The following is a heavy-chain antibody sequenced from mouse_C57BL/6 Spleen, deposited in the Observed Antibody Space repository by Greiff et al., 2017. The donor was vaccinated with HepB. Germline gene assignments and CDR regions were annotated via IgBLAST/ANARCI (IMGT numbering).Heavy chain of an antibody. J-gene: IGHJ2*01. CDR2: IHPNSGST. CDR3: AREGSSYSYFDY. CDR1: GYTFTSYW. Sequence: VQLQQSGAELVKPGASVKLSCKASGYTFTSYWMHWVKQRPGQGLEWIGMIHPNSGSTNYNEKFKSKATLTVDKSSSTAYMQLSSLTSEDSAVYYCAREGSSYSYFDYWGQGTTLTVSS. V-gene: IGHV1-64*01. D-gene: IGHD1-1*01.